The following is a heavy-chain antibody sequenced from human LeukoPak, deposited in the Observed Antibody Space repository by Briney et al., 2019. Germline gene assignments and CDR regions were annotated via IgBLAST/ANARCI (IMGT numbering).Heavy chain of an antibody. CDR3: ATGGYYDSSGVLLD. D-gene: IGHD3-22*01. J-gene: IGHJ4*02. CDR1: GFTFSSYT. Sequence: TGGSLRLSCAASGFTFSSYTMNWVRQAPGKGLEWVSFISSRSSYISYADSVKGRFTISRDNAKNSLYLQMNSLRAEDTAVYYCATGGYYDSSGVLLDWGQGTLVAVSS. V-gene: IGHV3-21*01. CDR2: ISSRSSYI.